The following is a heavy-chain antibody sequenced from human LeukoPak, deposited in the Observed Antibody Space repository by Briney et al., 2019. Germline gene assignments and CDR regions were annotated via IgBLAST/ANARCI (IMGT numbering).Heavy chain of an antibody. V-gene: IGHV3-23*01. Sequence: GGSLRLSCAASRFTFSSYAMSSVPDSPGKGLERVSGISGSGGSTYYADSVKGRFTISRDNSKNTLYLQMNSLRAEDTAVYYCAKDLSGYVGYWGQGTLVTVSS. CDR3: AKDLSGYVGY. J-gene: IGHJ4*02. D-gene: IGHD3-9*01. CDR1: RFTFSSYA. CDR2: ISGSGGST.